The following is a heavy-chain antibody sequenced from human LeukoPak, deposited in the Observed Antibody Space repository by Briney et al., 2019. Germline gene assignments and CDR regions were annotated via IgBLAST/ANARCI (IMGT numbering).Heavy chain of an antibody. D-gene: IGHD5-18*01. J-gene: IGHJ4*02. CDR2: TSYAGNNQ. Sequence: PGGSLRLSCAASGFTFSSYGMHWVRQAPGKGLEWVAATSYAGNNQFYEDSVKGRFTISRDNSKNTLYLQMNSPQPEDTAVYFCAKDRLAQSGNSYGYDYFDYWGQGTLVTVSS. V-gene: IGHV3-30*18. CDR1: GFTFSSYG. CDR3: AKDRLAQSGNSYGYDYFDY.